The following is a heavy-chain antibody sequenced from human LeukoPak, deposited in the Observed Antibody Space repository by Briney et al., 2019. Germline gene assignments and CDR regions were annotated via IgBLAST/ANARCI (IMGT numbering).Heavy chain of an antibody. J-gene: IGHJ3*02. CDR2: INPSGGST. D-gene: IGHD2-21*01. Sequence: ASVKVSCKASGYTFTSYYMHWVRQAPGQGLEWMGIINPSGGSTSYAQKFQGRVTMTRDMSTSTVYMELSSLRSEDTAVYYCARWGAGGEGIVDAFDIWGQGTMVTVPS. CDR3: ARWGAGGEGIVDAFDI. CDR1: GYTFTSYY. V-gene: IGHV1-46*01.